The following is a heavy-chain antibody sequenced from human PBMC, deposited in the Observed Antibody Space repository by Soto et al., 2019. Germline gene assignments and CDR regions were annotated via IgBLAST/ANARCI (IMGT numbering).Heavy chain of an antibody. Sequence: QVTLKESGPVLVKPTETLTLTCTVSGFSLNNARMSVSWISQPPGKALEWLAHIFSNDAKYYSASLKSRLTLSADASKSQVFLTLTNMDPVDTATYYCARIRGWGWLGPNDYWGQGTQVTVSS. CDR1: GFSLNNARMS. CDR2: IFSNDAK. CDR3: ARIRGWGWLGPNDY. V-gene: IGHV2-26*01. J-gene: IGHJ4*02. D-gene: IGHD3-10*01.